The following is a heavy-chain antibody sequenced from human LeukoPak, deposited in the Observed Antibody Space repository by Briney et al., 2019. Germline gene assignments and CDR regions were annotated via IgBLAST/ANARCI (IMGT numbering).Heavy chain of an antibody. J-gene: IGHJ4*02. CDR2: IIPIFGKA. Sequence: SVKVSCKASGGTFSSYAISWVRQAPGQGLEWMGGIIPIFGKANYAQKFQGRVTITTDESTSTAYMELSRLRSEDTAVYYCARSLLPYSSSWYNFDYWGQGTLVTVSS. D-gene: IGHD6-13*01. CDR3: ARSLLPYSSSWYNFDY. CDR1: GGTFSSYA. V-gene: IGHV1-69*05.